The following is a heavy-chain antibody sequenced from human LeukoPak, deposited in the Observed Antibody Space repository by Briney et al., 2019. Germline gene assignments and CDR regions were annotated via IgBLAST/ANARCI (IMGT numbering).Heavy chain of an antibody. J-gene: IGHJ4*02. V-gene: IGHV1-2*06. CDR3: VRGDFWGIDY. CDR2: INPNSGDT. D-gene: IGHD3-3*01. Sequence: ASVKVSCKASGYSFSSYGISRVRQAPGQGLEWMGRINPNSGDTNYAQKFQGRVTMTRDTSISTAYMELSRLRSDDTAVYYCVRGDFWGIDYWGQGTLVTVSS. CDR1: GYSFSSYG.